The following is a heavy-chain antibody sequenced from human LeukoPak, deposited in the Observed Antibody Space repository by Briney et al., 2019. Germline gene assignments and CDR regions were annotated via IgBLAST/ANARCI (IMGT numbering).Heavy chain of an antibody. V-gene: IGHV1-18*01. D-gene: IGHD6-13*01. Sequence: ASVTVSCKASGYTFTSYGISWVRQAPGQGLEWMGWISAYNGNTNYAQKLQGRVTMTTDTSTSTAYMELRSLRSDDTAVYYCARGPEKIAAAGTNFDYWGQGTLVTVSS. CDR1: GYTFTSYG. J-gene: IGHJ4*02. CDR2: ISAYNGNT. CDR3: ARGPEKIAAAGTNFDY.